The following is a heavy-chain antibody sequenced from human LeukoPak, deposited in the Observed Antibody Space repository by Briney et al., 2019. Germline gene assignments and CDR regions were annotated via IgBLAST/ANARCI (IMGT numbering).Heavy chain of an antibody. CDR3: ARDNRAYDAFDI. J-gene: IGHJ3*02. CDR1: GGSISSSSYY. V-gene: IGHV4-39*02. CDR2: IYYSGST. Sequence: SETLSLTCTVSGGSISSSSYYWGWIRQPPGKGLEWIGSIYYSGSTYYNPSLKSRVTISVDTSKNQFSLKLSSVTAADTAVYYCARDNRAYDAFDIWGQGTMVTVSS. D-gene: IGHD3-10*01.